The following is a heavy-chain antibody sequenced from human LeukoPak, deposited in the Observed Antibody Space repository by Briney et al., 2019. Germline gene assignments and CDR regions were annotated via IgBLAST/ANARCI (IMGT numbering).Heavy chain of an antibody. J-gene: IGHJ3*01. D-gene: IGHD6-25*01. CDR2: IWYDGSNK. Sequence: GGSLRLSCVASGFTFSTYGMHWVRQAPGKGLEWVAVIWYDGSNKYYGDSVKGRFTISRDNSKNTLYLQMNSLRAEDTAVYYCARDSGHAFDLWGQGTMVTVSS. CDR1: GFTFSTYG. V-gene: IGHV3-33*01. CDR3: ARDSGHAFDL.